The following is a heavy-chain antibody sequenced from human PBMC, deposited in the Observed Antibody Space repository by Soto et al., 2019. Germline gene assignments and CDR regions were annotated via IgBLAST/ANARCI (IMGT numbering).Heavy chain of an antibody. CDR1: GYSRTSGGYY. Sequence: QMQLQESGPELVKPSQTLSLICTVSGYSRTSGGYYWSWIRHLPGKGLEWIGYIYYSGGTQFNPPLKSRVSMSVDTSKNQCSLRLSSVTAADTAVYYCATLLGSHQHYYFGIDVWGQGTTVTVSS. CDR2: IYYSGGT. J-gene: IGHJ6*02. CDR3: ATLLGSHQHYYFGIDV. V-gene: IGHV4-31*03. D-gene: IGHD2-2*01.